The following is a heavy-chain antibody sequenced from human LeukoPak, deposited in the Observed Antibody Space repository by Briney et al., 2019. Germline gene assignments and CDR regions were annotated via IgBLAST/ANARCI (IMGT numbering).Heavy chain of an antibody. CDR1: GYTFTGYY. D-gene: IGHD6-19*01. Sequence: GASVKVSCKASGYTFTGYYMHWVRQAPGQGLEWMGWINHNSGGTNYAQKFQGRVTMTRDTSISTAYMELSRLRSDDTAVYYCASEIAVAGTSLDYWGQGTLVTVSS. CDR3: ASEIAVAGTSLDY. J-gene: IGHJ4*02. CDR2: INHNSGGT. V-gene: IGHV1-2*02.